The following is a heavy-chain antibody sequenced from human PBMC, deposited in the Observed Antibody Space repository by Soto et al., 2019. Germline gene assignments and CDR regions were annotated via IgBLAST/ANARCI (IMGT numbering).Heavy chain of an antibody. J-gene: IGHJ4*02. CDR1: GSTLTELS. Sequence: ASVKVSCKVSGSTLTELSMHWVRQAPGKGLEWMGGFDPEDGETIYAQKYQGRVTMTEDTSTDTAYMELSSLRSEDTAVYYCATDNTDFWSGYYKYWGQGTLVTVSS. CDR3: ATDNTDFWSGYYKY. V-gene: IGHV1-24*01. CDR2: FDPEDGET. D-gene: IGHD3-3*01.